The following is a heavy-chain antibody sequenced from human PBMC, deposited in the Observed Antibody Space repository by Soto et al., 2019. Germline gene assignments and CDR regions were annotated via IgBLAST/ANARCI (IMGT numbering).Heavy chain of an antibody. CDR1: GFTFSTYG. J-gene: IGHJ3*02. CDR2: LSYDGSDK. Sequence: QVKLVESRGGVVQPGRSLRLSCVASGFTFSTYGMYWVRQAPGKGLEWVAVLSYDGSDKYYADSVKGRFTISRDNSKNTLYLQMNSLRAEDTAVYYCAKDQSHAFDIWGQGTMVTVSS. CDR3: AKDQSHAFDI. V-gene: IGHV3-30*18.